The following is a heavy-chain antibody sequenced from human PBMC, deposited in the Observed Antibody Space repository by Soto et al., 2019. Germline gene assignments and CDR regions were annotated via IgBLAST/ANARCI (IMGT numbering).Heavy chain of an antibody. Sequence: SETLSLTCTVSGGSISGGGYYWSWIRQHPGKGLEWIGYIYYSGSTYYNPSLKSRVTISVDTSKNQFSLKLSSVTAADTAVYYCARDPYYHGSGSYNWFDPWGQGTLVTVSS. J-gene: IGHJ5*02. CDR1: GGSISGGGYY. CDR3: ARDPYYHGSGSYNWFDP. D-gene: IGHD3-10*01. CDR2: IYYSGST. V-gene: IGHV4-31*03.